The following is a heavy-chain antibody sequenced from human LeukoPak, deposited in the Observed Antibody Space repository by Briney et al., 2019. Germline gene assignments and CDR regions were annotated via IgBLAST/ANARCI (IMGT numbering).Heavy chain of an antibody. D-gene: IGHD2/OR15-2a*01. J-gene: IGHJ6*02. CDR2: IYYSGST. V-gene: IGHV4-39*01. Sequence: SERLCLRWTVAGDCMSSSSYYWGRIHQPPGKGLEWIGSIYYSGSTYYNPSLKSRVTISVDTSKNQFSLKLSSVTAADTAVYYCARRSISSYYCGMDVWGQGTTVTVSS. CDR3: ARRSISSYYCGMDV. CDR1: GDCMSSSSYY.